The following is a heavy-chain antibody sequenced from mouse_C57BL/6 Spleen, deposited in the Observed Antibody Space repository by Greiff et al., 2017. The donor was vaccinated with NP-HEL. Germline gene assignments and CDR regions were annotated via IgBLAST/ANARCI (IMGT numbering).Heavy chain of an antibody. D-gene: IGHD2-4*01. CDR2: INPSTGGT. CDR3: ARSGDYDSWFAY. J-gene: IGHJ3*01. Sequence: EVKLVESGPELVKPGASVKISCKASGYSFTGYYMNWVKQSPEKSLEWIGEINPSTGGTTYNQKFKAKATLTVDKSSSTAYMQLKSLTSEDSAVYYCARSGDYDSWFAYWGQGTLVTVSA. CDR1: GYSFTGYY. V-gene: IGHV1-42*01.